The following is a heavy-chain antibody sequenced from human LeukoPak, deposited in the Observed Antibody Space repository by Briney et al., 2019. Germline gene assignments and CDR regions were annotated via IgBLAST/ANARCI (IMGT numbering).Heavy chain of an antibody. V-gene: IGHV1-69*04. J-gene: IGHJ1*01. D-gene: IGHD2-15*01. CDR1: GGTLSSYA. Sequence: SVKVSCKASGGTLSSYAISWVRQAPGQGLEWMGRIIPILGIANYAQKFQGRVTITADKSTSTAYMELSSLRSEDTAVYYCARAAQPTYCSGGSCYIAEYFQHWGQGTLVTVSS. CDR2: IIPILGIA. CDR3: ARAAQPTYCSGGSCYIAEYFQH.